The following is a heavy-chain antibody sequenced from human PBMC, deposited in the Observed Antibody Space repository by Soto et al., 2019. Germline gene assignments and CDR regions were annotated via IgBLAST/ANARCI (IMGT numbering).Heavy chain of an antibody. CDR2: INHSGST. CDR1: GGSFSGYY. D-gene: IGHD2-2*01. V-gene: IGHV4-34*01. Sequence: QVQLQQWGAGLLKPSETLSLTCAVHGGSFSGYYWSWIRQPPGKGLEWIGEINHSGSTNYNPSLKSRVTISVDTSKNQFSLKLSSVTAADTAVYYCARIVVVPAAIIYYYYGMDVWGQGTTVTVSS. CDR3: ARIVVVPAAIIYYYYGMDV. J-gene: IGHJ6*02.